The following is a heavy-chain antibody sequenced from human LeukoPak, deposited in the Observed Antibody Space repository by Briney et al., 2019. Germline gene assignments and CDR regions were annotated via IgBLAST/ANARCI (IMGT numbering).Heavy chain of an antibody. CDR3: ASLGTTVTTDDAFDI. Sequence: PGGSLRLSCAGSGFTFSSYSMNWVRPAPGKGLEGVSSLSSSSSYIYYADSVKGRFTISRDNAKNSLYLQMNSLRAEDTAVYYCASLGTTVTTDDAFDIWGQGTMVTVSS. CDR1: GFTFSSYS. J-gene: IGHJ3*02. V-gene: IGHV3-21*01. D-gene: IGHD4-11*01. CDR2: LSSSSSYI.